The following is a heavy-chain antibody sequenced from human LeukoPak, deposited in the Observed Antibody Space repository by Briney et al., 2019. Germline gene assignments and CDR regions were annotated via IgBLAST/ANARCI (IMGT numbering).Heavy chain of an antibody. CDR1: GYTFTSYG. Sequence: ASVKVSCKASGYTFTSYGISWVRQAPGQGLEWMGWISAYNGNTNYAQKLQGRVTMTTDTSTSTAYMELRSLRSDDTAVYYCAGGEYCSSTSCLTNDYWGQGTLVTVSS. J-gene: IGHJ4*02. V-gene: IGHV1-18*01. CDR3: AGGEYCSSTSCLTNDY. CDR2: ISAYNGNT. D-gene: IGHD2-2*01.